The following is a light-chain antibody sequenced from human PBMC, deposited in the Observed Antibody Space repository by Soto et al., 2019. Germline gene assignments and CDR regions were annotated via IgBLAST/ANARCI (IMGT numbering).Light chain of an antibody. V-gene: IGKV1-33*01. J-gene: IGKJ5*01. Sequence: DIQMTQSPSSLSTSIGDRVTITCQASQDIRNYLNWYQQKPGKAPNLLMYDASTLETGVPSRFSGSGSGTDFTLTISCLQSEDFAVYYCQQYNNWPLITFGQGTRLEIK. CDR1: QDIRNY. CDR2: DAS. CDR3: QQYNNWPLIT.